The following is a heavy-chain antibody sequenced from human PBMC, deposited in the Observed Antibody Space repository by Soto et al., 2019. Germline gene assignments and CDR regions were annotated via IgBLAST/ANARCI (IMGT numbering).Heavy chain of an antibody. CDR1: GLSVTSDSY. V-gene: IGHV4-61*01. D-gene: IGHD1-7*01. J-gene: IGHJ6*02. Sequence: SETLSLTCTVSGLSVTSDSYWSWIRQAPGKGLEWIGYAYYRGGTRYNPSLKSRLTISVDTSKNQFSLSLSSVTPTDTAVYYCAKFGHNWNYFPNPDYYYGMDVWGQGTTVTVSS. CDR3: AKFGHNWNYFPNPDYYYGMDV. CDR2: AYYRGGT.